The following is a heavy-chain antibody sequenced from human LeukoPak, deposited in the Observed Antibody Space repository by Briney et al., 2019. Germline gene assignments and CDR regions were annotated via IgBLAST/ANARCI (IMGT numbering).Heavy chain of an antibody. J-gene: IGHJ5*02. D-gene: IGHD6-13*01. Sequence: GGSLRLSCAASGSSFSDYYMSWIRQAPGKGLEWLSYIDGSSTFTNYADSVKGRFTISRDNAKNSLYLQMNSLRAEDSAVYYCARTLVAAPGTKGGPWGRGTLVTVSS. CDR2: IDGSSTFT. V-gene: IGHV3-11*03. CDR3: ARTLVAAPGTKGGP. CDR1: GSSFSDYY.